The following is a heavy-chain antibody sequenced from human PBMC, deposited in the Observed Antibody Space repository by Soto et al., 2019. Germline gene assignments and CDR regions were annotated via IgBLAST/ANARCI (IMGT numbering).Heavy chain of an antibody. CDR2: ISYDGSNK. V-gene: IGHV3-30*18. CDR3: AKDHAGYCSSTSCYLGYMDV. D-gene: IGHD2-2*01. Sequence: QVQLVESGGGVVQPGRSLRLSCAASGFTFSSYGMHWVRQAPGKGLEWVAVISYDGSNKYYADSVKGRFTISRDNSKNTLYLQMNSLRAEDTAAYYCAKDHAGYCSSTSCYLGYMDVWGKGTTVTVSS. CDR1: GFTFSSYG. J-gene: IGHJ6*03.